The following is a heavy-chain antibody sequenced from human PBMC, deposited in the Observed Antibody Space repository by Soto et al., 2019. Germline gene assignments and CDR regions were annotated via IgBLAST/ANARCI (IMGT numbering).Heavy chain of an antibody. CDR2: IYSGGST. J-gene: IGHJ3*02. CDR3: ARGLLWFGELLKASPLYAFDI. CDR1: GFTVSSNY. Sequence: PVGSLRLSCAASGFTVSSNYMSWVRQAPGKGLEWVSVIYSGGSTYYADSVKGRFTISRDNSKNTLYLQMNSLRAEDTAVYYCARGLLWFGELLKASPLYAFDIWGQGTMVTVSS. V-gene: IGHV3-53*01. D-gene: IGHD3-10*01.